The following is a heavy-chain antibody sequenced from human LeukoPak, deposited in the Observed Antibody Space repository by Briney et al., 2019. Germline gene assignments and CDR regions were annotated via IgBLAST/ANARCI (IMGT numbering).Heavy chain of an antibody. Sequence: GGSLRLSCAASGFTFSSYWMSWVRQAPGKGLEWVANIKQDGSEKYYVDSVKGRFTISRDNAKNSLYLRMNSLRAEDTAVYYCARVGAVDTAMADYYYYGMDVWGQGTTVTVSS. D-gene: IGHD5-18*01. CDR2: IKQDGSEK. V-gene: IGHV3-7*05. CDR3: ARVGAVDTAMADYYYYGMDV. CDR1: GFTFSSYW. J-gene: IGHJ6*02.